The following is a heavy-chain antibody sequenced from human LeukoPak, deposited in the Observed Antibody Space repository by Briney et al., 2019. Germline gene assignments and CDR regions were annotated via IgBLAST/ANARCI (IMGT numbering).Heavy chain of an antibody. J-gene: IGHJ4*02. Sequence: GASVKVSCKASGGTFSSYAISWVRQAPGQGLEWMGGIIPIFGTANYAQKFQGRVTITADKSTSTAYMELSSLRSEDTAEYYCARDGYGYCSGGSCYNYFDYWGQGTLVTVSS. CDR3: ARDGYGYCSGGSCYNYFDY. CDR1: GGTFSSYA. D-gene: IGHD2-15*01. CDR2: IIPIFGTA. V-gene: IGHV1-69*06.